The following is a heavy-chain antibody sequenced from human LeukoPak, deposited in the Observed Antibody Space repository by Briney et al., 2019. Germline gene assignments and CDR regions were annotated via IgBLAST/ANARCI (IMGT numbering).Heavy chain of an antibody. CDR3: ARGLQYCSGGSCYLDY. D-gene: IGHD2-15*01. V-gene: IGHV3-7*01. CDR2: LKQDGSEK. CDR1: GFTFSSYW. J-gene: IGHJ4*02. Sequence: GGSLRLSCAASGFTFSSYWMSWVRQAPGKGLEWVANLKQDGSEKYYVDSVKGRFTISRDNAKNSLYLQMNSLRAEDAAVYYCARGLQYCSGGSCYLDYWGQGTLVTVSS.